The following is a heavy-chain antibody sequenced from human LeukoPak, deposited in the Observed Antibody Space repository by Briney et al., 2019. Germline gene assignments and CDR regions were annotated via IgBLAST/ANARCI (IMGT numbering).Heavy chain of an antibody. CDR3: ARYSGTYYGIDY. CDR2: ISSSSSTI. V-gene: IGHV3-48*01. Sequence: GGSLRLSCAASGFTFSSYSMNWVRQAPGKGLEWVSYISSSSSTIYYADSVKGRFTISRDNSKNALYLQLGSLRPEDMAVYYCARYSGTYYGIDYWGQGTLVTVSS. CDR1: GFTFSSYS. J-gene: IGHJ4*02. D-gene: IGHD1-26*01.